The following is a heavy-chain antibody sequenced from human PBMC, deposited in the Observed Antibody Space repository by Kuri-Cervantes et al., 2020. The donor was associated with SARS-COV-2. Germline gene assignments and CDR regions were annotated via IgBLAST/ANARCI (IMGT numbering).Heavy chain of an antibody. CDR1: GFTFSKYW. V-gene: IGHV3-30*18. CDR2: ISHDGKNK. D-gene: IGHD2-21*01. J-gene: IGHJ4*02. Sequence: GGSLRLSCAASGFTFSKYWMSWVRQAPGKGLEWVAVISHDGKNKKCIASGKGRFTISRDNSQNTLYLHMKSLRSEDTAMYYCAKDRVGVQDFWGQGTLVTVSS. CDR3: AKDRVGVQDF.